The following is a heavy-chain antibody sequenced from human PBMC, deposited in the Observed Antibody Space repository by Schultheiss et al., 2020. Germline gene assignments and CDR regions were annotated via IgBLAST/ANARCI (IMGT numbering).Heavy chain of an antibody. Sequence: ASVKVSCKASGGTFSSYAISWVRQAPGQGLEWMGWINPNSGGTNYAQKFQGRVTMTEDTSTDTAYMELSRLRSDDTAVYYCARALVVIDRYYFDYWGQGTLVTVSS. D-gene: IGHD3-22*01. J-gene: IGHJ4*02. CDR2: INPNSGGT. V-gene: IGHV1-2*02. CDR1: GGTFSSYA. CDR3: ARALVVIDRYYFDY.